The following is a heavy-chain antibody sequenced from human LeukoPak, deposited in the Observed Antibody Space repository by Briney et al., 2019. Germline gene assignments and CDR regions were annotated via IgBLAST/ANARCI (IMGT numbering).Heavy chain of an antibody. D-gene: IGHD6-13*01. CDR1: GFTFSSYA. CDR2: FSATDGSA. J-gene: IGHJ3*01. CDR3: ARAKIAAAGTGAFDV. V-gene: IGHV3-23*01. Sequence: GGSLRLSCAASGFTFSSYAMTWVRQAPGKGLEWVSAFSATDGSAQYAESVEGRFTISRDNSLFLQMDSLGAEDTAVYYCARAKIAAAGTGAFDVWGQGTLVTVSS.